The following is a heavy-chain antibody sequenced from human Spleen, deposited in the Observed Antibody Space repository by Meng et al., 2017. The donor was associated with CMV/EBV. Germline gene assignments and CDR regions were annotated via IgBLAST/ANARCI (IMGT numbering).Heavy chain of an antibody. D-gene: IGHD2-2*01. CDR2: ISGSGGST. J-gene: IGHJ4*02. CDR3: AKDLGDCSSTGCYLDY. V-gene: IGHV3-23*01. CDR1: GFTFSTYA. Sequence: GGSLRLSCAASGFTFSTYAMSWVRQAPGKGLEWVSAISGSGGSTYYADSVKGRFTISRDNSKNTLYLQMNSLRAEDTAVYYCAKDLGDCSSTGCYLDYWGQGTLVTVSS.